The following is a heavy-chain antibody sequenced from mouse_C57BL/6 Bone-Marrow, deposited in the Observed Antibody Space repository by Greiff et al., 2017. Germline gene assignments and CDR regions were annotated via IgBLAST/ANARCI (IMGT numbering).Heavy chain of an antibody. CDR2: IPPSDSDT. CDR1: GYTFTSSW. CDR3: AIPNYGNNGGAMDY. Sequence: QVQLQQPGAELVKPGASVKVSCKASGYTFTSSWMPWVKQRPGQGLAWIGRIPPSDSDTNYNQKFKGKATLTVDKSSSTAYMQRSSLTSEDSAVYDCAIPNYGNNGGAMDYWGQGTSVTVAA. J-gene: IGHJ4*01. D-gene: IGHD2-1*01. V-gene: IGHV1-74*01.